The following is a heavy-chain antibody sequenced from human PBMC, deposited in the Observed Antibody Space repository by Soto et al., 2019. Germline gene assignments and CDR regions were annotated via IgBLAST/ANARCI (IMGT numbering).Heavy chain of an antibody. V-gene: IGHV3-23*01. Sequence: EVQLLESGGGLVQPGGSLRLSCAASGFTFSNYVMTWVRQAPGQGLEWVSHISDSGTSTYSAASVKGRFTISRDNPKNTLDLQMNSLRADDTAVYYCAKGGRGLEWFSAGMDVWGQGTTVTVSS. CDR1: GFTFSNYV. J-gene: IGHJ6*02. CDR3: AKGGRGLEWFSAGMDV. D-gene: IGHD3-3*01. CDR2: ISDSGTST.